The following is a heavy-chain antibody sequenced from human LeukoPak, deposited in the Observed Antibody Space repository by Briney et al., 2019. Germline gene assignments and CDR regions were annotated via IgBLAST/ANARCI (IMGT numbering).Heavy chain of an antibody. Sequence: GGSLRLSCAASGFTFSNYWMSWVRQAPGKGLEWVANIKQDGSEKYYVDSVKGRFTISGDNAKNSLYLQMNSLRAEDTAVYYCARANSLDVDYFDYWGQGTLVTVSS. D-gene: IGHD5-12*01. CDR2: IKQDGSEK. V-gene: IGHV3-7*01. J-gene: IGHJ4*02. CDR1: GFTFSNYW. CDR3: ARANSLDVDYFDY.